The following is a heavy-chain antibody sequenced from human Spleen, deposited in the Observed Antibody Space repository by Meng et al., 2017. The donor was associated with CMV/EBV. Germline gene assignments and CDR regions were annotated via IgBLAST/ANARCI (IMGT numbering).Heavy chain of an antibody. D-gene: IGHD2-2*01. Sequence: GGYISSSNWWSWVRQPPGKGLEWIGEIYHSGSTNYNPSLKSRVTISVDKSKNQFSLKLSSVTAADTAVYYCASTRDIVVVPAAAFDYWGQGTLVTVSS. CDR3: ASTRDIVVVPAAAFDY. J-gene: IGHJ4*02. V-gene: IGHV4-4*02. CDR1: GGYISSSNW. CDR2: IYHSGST.